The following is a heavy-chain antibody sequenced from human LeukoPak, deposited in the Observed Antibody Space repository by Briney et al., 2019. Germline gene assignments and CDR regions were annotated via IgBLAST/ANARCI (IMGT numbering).Heavy chain of an antibody. CDR3: ARDRANIMAVAGLFDY. V-gene: IGHV3-30-3*01. Sequence: GGSLRLSCAASGFTFSSYAMHWVRQAPGKGLEWVAVISYDGSNKYYADSVKGRFTISRDNSKNTLYLQMNSLRAEDTAVYYCARDRANIMAVAGLFDYWGQGTLVTVSS. CDR2: ISYDGSNK. CDR1: GFTFSSYA. J-gene: IGHJ4*02. D-gene: IGHD6-19*01.